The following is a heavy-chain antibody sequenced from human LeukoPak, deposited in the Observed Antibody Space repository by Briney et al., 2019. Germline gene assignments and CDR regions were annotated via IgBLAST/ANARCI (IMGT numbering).Heavy chain of an antibody. CDR2: IYYSGST. CDR3: ARTPMVRSANWGYGMDV. V-gene: IGHV4-59*01. CDR1: GGSISSYY. D-gene: IGHD3-10*01. J-gene: IGHJ6*02. Sequence: PSETLSLTCTVSGGSISSYYWSWIRQPPGKGLEWIGYIYYSGSTNYNPSLKSRVTISVDTSKNQFSLKLSSVTAADTAVYYCARTPMVRSANWGYGMDVWGQGTTVTVSS.